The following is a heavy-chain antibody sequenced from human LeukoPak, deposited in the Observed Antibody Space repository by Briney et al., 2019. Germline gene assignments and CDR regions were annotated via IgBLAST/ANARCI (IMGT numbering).Heavy chain of an antibody. Sequence: PSETLSLTCAVYGESFSGYYWSWIRQPPGKGLEWIGEINHSGSTNYNPSLKSRVTISVDTSKNQFSLKLSSVTAADTAVYYCARGRLRYFDWLFRRRPARGWFDPWGQGTLVTVSS. CDR1: GESFSGYY. CDR3: ARGRLRYFDWLFRRRPARGWFDP. V-gene: IGHV4-34*01. J-gene: IGHJ5*02. CDR2: INHSGST. D-gene: IGHD3-9*01.